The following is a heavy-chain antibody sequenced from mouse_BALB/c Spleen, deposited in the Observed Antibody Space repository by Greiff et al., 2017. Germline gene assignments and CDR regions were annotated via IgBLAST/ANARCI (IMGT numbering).Heavy chain of an antibody. D-gene: IGHD1-1*01. CDR1: GYTFTDYY. J-gene: IGHJ2*01. CDR2: VNPNNGGT. Sequence: EVQLQQSGPELVKPGASVKISCKASGYTFTDYYMNWVKQSHGKSLEWIGLVNPNNGGTSYNQKFKGKATLTVDKSSSTAYMELRSLTSEDSAVYYCARETTVVDYWGQGTTLTVSS. V-gene: IGHV1-26*01. CDR3: ARETTVVDY.